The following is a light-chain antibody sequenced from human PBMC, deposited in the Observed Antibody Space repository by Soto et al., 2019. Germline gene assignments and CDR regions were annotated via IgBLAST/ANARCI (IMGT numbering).Light chain of an antibody. J-gene: IGKJ1*01. CDR1: QSLLHSNGYNY. CDR2: FGS. CDR3: MQALQTPPWT. V-gene: IGKV2-28*01. Sequence: DIVMTQSPLSLPVTPGEPASISCRSSQSLLHSNGYNYLDWYLQKPGQSPQLLIYFGSNRASGVPERVSGSGSGTDFTLKISRVEAEDVGVYYCMQALQTPPWTFGQGTKVEI.